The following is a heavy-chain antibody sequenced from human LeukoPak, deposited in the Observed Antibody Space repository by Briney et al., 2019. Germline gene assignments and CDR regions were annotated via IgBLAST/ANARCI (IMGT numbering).Heavy chain of an antibody. V-gene: IGHV1-69*01. Sequence: SVKVSLKASVCTFSSYAFNWVRQPPAQGRGGMGGINQIIRTSNYEQKFQGRVKITPDESTNTAYIELSSLRSGDTAGYFCVRAWGPNIFRLGFWGQGNLGTVLS. CDR2: INQIIRTS. CDR3: VRAWGPNIFRLGF. D-gene: IGHD1-26*01. J-gene: IGHJ4*02. CDR1: VCTFSSYA.